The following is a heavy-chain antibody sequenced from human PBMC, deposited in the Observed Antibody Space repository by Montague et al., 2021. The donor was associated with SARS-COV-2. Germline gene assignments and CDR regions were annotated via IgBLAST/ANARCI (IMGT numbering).Heavy chain of an antibody. J-gene: IGHJ5*02. D-gene: IGHD3-10*01. Sequence: SETLSLTCTVSGASISSTSYYWGWIRQPPGKGLGWIGTVLHSGNTYYNPSLKSRLTISVDAPKQQFLLRLSSVTAADTAVYYCTKTDKGVVLPPRLGSFDPWGQGTLVIVSS. V-gene: IGHV4-39*01. CDR2: VLHSGNT. CDR1: GASISSTSYY. CDR3: TKTDKGVVLPPRLGSFDP.